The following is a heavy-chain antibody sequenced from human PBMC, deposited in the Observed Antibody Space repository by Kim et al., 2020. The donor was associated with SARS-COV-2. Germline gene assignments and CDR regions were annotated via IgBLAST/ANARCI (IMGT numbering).Heavy chain of an antibody. CDR3: ARQEGGSSWYWNNWFDP. J-gene: IGHJ5*02. Sequence: LKSRVTISVDTSKNQFSLKLSSVTAADTAVYYCARQEGGSSWYWNNWFDPWGQGTLVTVSS. D-gene: IGHD6-13*01. V-gene: IGHV4-39*01.